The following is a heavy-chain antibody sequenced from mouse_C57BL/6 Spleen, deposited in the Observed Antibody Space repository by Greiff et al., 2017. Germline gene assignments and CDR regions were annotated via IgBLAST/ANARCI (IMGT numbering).Heavy chain of an antibody. CDR1: GFSLTSYG. V-gene: IGHV2-5*01. CDR3: SKKEVANWDPYYAIDY. CDR2: IWRGGST. J-gene: IGHJ4*01. Sequence: VNVVESGPGLVQPSQSLSITCTVSGFSLTSYGVHWVRQSPGKGLEWLGVIWRGGSTDYNAAFMSRLSITKDNSKSQVFFKMNSLQADDTAIYYYSKKEVANWDPYYAIDYWGQGTSVTVSS. D-gene: IGHD4-1*01.